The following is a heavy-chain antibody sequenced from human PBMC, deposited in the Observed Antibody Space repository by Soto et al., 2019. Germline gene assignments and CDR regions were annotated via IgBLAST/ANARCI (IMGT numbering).Heavy chain of an antibody. CDR3: ASYDILTGYYTIDY. J-gene: IGHJ4*02. CDR1: GFTFSSYA. Sequence: ESGGGVVQPGRSLRLSCAASGFTFSSYAMHWVRQAPGKGLEWVAVISYDGSNKYYADSVKGRFTISRDNSKNTLYLQMNSLRAEDTAVYYWASYDILTGYYTIDYWGQGTLVTVSS. V-gene: IGHV3-30-3*01. CDR2: ISYDGSNK. D-gene: IGHD3-9*01.